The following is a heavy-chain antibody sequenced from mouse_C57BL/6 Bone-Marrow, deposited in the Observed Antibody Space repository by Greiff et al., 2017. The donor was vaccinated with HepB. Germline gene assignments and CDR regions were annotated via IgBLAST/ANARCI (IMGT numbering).Heavy chain of an antibody. CDR3: ARDSPITTVVYWYFDV. CDR1: GFTFIDYY. Sequence: EVMLVESEGGLVQPGSSMKLSCTASGFTFIDYYMAWVRPVPEKGLEWVANINYDGSSTYYLDSLKSRFIISGDNAQNILYLQMSSLKSEDTATYYCARDSPITTVVYWYFDVWGTGTTVTVSS. D-gene: IGHD1-1*01. CDR2: INYDGSST. V-gene: IGHV5-16*01. J-gene: IGHJ1*03.